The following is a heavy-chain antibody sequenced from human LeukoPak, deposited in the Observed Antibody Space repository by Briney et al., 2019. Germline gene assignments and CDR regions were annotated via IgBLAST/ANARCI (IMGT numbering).Heavy chain of an antibody. J-gene: IGHJ6*03. CDR1: GFTFTSYW. D-gene: IGHD2-15*01. CDR3: TRDNGYCSGGSCYHYYMDV. CDR2: IDQHGSEK. Sequence: QPGGSLRLSCAASGFTFTSYWMSWVRQAPGKGLEWVADIDQHGSEKYYVDSVKGRFTISRDNAKNSVYLQMNSLRAENTAVYYCTRDNGYCSGGSCYHYYMDVWGKGTTVTVSS. V-gene: IGHV3-7*01.